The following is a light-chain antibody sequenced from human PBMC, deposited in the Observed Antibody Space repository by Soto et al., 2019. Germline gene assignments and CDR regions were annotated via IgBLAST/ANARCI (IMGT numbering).Light chain of an antibody. CDR3: SSYAGHPFD. Sequence: QSALTQPPSASGSPGQSVTISCTGTSSDVGRYNYVSWYQQHPGKAPKLMISEVNKRASGVPDRFSGSKSGNTASLTVSGLQAEDEAEYYCSSYAGHPFDFATGTKVTV. CDR2: EVN. CDR1: SSDVGRYNY. V-gene: IGLV2-8*01. J-gene: IGLJ1*01.